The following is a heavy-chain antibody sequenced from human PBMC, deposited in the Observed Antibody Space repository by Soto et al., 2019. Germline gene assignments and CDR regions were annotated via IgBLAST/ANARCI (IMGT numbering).Heavy chain of an antibody. J-gene: IGHJ4*02. Sequence: SETLSLTCAVSGYSISSSNWWGWIRQPPGKGLEGIGYIYYSGTTYYNPSLKSRVTMSVDTSKNQFSLNLTSVTAADTAVYYWATQRFGSNAFFDIWGQGALVTVSS. CDR2: IYYSGTT. CDR3: ATQRFGSNAFFDI. D-gene: IGHD3-10*01. CDR1: GYSISSSNW. V-gene: IGHV4-28*01.